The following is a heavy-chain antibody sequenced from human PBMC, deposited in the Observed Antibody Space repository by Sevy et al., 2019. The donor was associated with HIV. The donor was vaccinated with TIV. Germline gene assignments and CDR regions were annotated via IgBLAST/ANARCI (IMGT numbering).Heavy chain of an antibody. Sequence: SETLSLTCTVSGGSISSGGYYWSWIRQHPGKGLEWIGYIYYSGSTYYNPSLKSRVTISVDTSKNQFSLKLSSVTAADTAGYYCARDLGGGLYYGSGSYYGSWFDPWGQRTLVTVSS. CDR1: GGSISSGGYY. J-gene: IGHJ5*02. CDR3: ARDLGGGLYYGSGSYYGSWFDP. CDR2: IYYSGST. V-gene: IGHV4-31*03. D-gene: IGHD3-10*01.